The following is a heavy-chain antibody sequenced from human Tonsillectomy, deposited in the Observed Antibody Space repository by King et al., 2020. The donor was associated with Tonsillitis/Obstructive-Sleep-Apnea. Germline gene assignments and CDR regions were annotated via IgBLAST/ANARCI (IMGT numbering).Heavy chain of an antibody. J-gene: IGHJ4*02. CDR3: ARDSMSHYYDSSAYYTFNY. Sequence: VQLVESGAEVKKPGASVKVSCKASGYTFTNYGISWVRQAPGQGLEWMAWISAHNGHTNYAQKLQGRVTMTTDTSTSTAYMELRSLRSDDTAVYYCARDSMSHYYDSSAYYTFNYWGQGTLVTVPP. CDR2: ISAHNGHT. CDR1: GYTFTNYG. D-gene: IGHD3-22*01. V-gene: IGHV1-18*01.